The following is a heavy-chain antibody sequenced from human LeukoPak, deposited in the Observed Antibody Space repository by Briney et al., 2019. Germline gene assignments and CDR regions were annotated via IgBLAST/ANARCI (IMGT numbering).Heavy chain of an antibody. D-gene: IGHD6-6*01. CDR3: ARYGSSSGPYYFDY. V-gene: IGHV4-4*07. CDR1: GDSISSYT. CDR2: LFASGST. Sequence: SETLSLTCTVSGDSISSYTWSWIRQPAGKGLEWIGRLFASGSTNYNPSLKSRVSMAVDTSKNQFSLKLTSVTGADTAVYYCARYGSSSGPYYFDYWGQGALVTVSS. J-gene: IGHJ4*02.